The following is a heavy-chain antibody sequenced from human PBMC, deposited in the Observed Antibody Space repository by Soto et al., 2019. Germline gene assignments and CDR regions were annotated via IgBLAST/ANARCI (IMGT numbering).Heavy chain of an antibody. CDR2: IYYSGST. CDR3: ARESPPRYCSGGSCYSTHGWYFDY. J-gene: IGHJ4*02. Sequence: QVQLQESGPGLVKPSETLSLTCTVSGGSVSSGSYYWSWIRQPPGKGLEWIGYIYYSGSTNYNPSLTSRVTISVDTSKNQFSLKLSSVTAADTAVYYCARESPPRYCSGGSCYSTHGWYFDYWGQGTLVTVSS. CDR1: GGSVSSGSYY. V-gene: IGHV4-61*01. D-gene: IGHD2-15*01.